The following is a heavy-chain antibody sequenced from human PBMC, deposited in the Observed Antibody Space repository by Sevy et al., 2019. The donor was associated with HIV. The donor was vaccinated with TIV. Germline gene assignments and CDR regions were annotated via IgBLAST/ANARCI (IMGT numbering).Heavy chain of an antibody. D-gene: IGHD1-7*01. J-gene: IGHJ4*02. CDR2: KSYDGINT. CDR1: GFTFRLSG. V-gene: IGHV3-30*18. Sequence: GGSLRLSCTASGFTFRLSGMHWVRQAPGRGLEWVTVKSYDGINTDYTDSVKGRFTISRDNSKNTLYLQMNSVRPEDTAVYFCVKVQVAGWNYAFDSWGQGTLVTVSS. CDR3: VKVQVAGWNYAFDS.